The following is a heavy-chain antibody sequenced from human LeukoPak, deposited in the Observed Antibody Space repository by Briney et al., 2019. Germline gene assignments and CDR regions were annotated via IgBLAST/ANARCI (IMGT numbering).Heavy chain of an antibody. CDR3: TTDPSQVAGDY. CDR1: GFTFSNAW. V-gene: IGHV3-15*01. Sequence: GGSLRLSCAASGFTFSNAWMSWVRQAPGKGLEWVGRIKSKTDCGTTDYAAPVKGRFTISRDDSKNTLYLQMNSLKTEDTAVYYCTTDPSQVAGDYWGQGTLVTVSS. J-gene: IGHJ4*02. CDR2: IKSKTDCGTT. D-gene: IGHD6-19*01.